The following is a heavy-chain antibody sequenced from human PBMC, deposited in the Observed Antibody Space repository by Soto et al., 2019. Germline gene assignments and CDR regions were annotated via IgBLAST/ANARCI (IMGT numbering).Heavy chain of an antibody. CDR3: AKGNDFWSGYYDY. CDR1: GFTFSSYA. J-gene: IGHJ4*02. Sequence: LRLSCAASGFTFSSYAMSWVRQAPGKGLEWVSAISGSGGSTYYADSVKGRFTISRDNSKNTLYLQMNSLRAEDTAVYYCAKGNDFWSGYYDYWGQGTLVTVSS. CDR2: ISGSGGST. D-gene: IGHD3-3*01. V-gene: IGHV3-23*01.